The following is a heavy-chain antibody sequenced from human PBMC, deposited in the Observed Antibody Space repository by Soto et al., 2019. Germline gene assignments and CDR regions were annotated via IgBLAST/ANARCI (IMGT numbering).Heavy chain of an antibody. CDR2: FDPEDGET. CDR1: GYTLTELS. D-gene: IGHD2-21*02. CDR3: ARGGGIVVVTAPYYH. Sequence: ASVKVSCKVSGYTLTELSMHWVRQAPGKGLEWMGGFDPEDGETIYAQKFQGRVTMTSDTSTSTVHMELGSLTSEDTAVYYCARGGGIVVVTAPYYHWG. V-gene: IGHV1-24*01. J-gene: IGHJ1*01.